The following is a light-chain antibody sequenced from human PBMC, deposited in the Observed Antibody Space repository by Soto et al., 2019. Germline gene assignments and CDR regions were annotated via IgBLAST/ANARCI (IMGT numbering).Light chain of an antibody. V-gene: IGKV3-20*01. CDR3: QQYGRSPWT. CDR2: GAS. Sequence: ESVLTQSPGTLSLSQGERATLSCRASQSVSNSYLAWYQHKPGQATRLLIYGASSRAAGIPDRFSGSESGTDFTLTISRLEPEDFAVYYCQQYGRSPWTFGQGTKVDIK. J-gene: IGKJ1*01. CDR1: QSVSNSY.